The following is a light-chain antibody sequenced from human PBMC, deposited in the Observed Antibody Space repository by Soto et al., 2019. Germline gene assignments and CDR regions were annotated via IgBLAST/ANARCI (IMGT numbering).Light chain of an antibody. CDR3: QHYVTWPLT. V-gene: IGKV3-15*01. CDR1: QGIGDT. CDR2: DTS. Sequence: EIVMTQSPATLSVSAGEGATLXXRASQGIGDTLAWYQQKPGQTPRLXIYDTSIRATGVPARFSGSRSGAEFTLTISSLQSEDFAVYYCQHYVTWPLTFGGGTKVDIK. J-gene: IGKJ4*01.